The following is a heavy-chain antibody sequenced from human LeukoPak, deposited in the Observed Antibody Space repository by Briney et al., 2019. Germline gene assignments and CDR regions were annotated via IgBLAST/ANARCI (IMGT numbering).Heavy chain of an antibody. CDR3: ARHETTVTTPDY. CDR2: IYYSGST. D-gene: IGHD4-17*01. Sequence: PSETLSLTCTVSGGSISSYYWSWMRQPPGKGLEWIGYIYYSGSTNYNPSLKSRVTISVDTSKNQFSLKLSSVTAADTAVYYCARHETTVTTPDYWGQGTLVTVSS. CDR1: GGSISSYY. V-gene: IGHV4-59*08. J-gene: IGHJ4*02.